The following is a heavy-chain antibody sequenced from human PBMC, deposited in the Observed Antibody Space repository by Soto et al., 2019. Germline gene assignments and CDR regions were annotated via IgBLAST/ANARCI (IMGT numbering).Heavy chain of an antibody. D-gene: IGHD3-3*01. V-gene: IGHV4-39*01. CDR3: ARCLSATIFGVVSPGFWWFDP. Sequence: SETLSLTCTVSGGSISSSSYYWGWIRQPPGQGLEWIGSIYYSGSTYYNPSLKSRVTISVDTSKNQFSLKLSSVTAADTAVYYCARCLSATIFGVVSPGFWWFDPWGQGTLVTVSS. J-gene: IGHJ5*02. CDR2: IYYSGST. CDR1: GGSISSSSYY.